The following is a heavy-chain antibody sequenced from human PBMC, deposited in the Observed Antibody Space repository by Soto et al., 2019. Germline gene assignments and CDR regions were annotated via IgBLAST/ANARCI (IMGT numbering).Heavy chain of an antibody. D-gene: IGHD1-20*01. CDR2: IYWDDDK. Sequence: QITLKDSGPTLMKPTQTLTLTCTFSGFSLNTRGVGVGWIRQPPGKALEWLAHIYWDDDKRYSPSLKNRLTITKGTSKTQVVLTVTNVDPDDTATYYCAHLGITGTTSWFDPWGQGTLVTVSS. J-gene: IGHJ5*02. CDR1: GFSLNTRGVG. V-gene: IGHV2-5*02. CDR3: AHLGITGTTSWFDP.